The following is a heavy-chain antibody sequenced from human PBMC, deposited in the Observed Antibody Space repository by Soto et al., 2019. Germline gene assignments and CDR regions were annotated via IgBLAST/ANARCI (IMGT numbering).Heavy chain of an antibody. CDR1: GYSFSFYW. Sequence: GESLKISCKASGYSFSFYWIGWVRQMPGKGLEWMAILYPDDSDIRYSPSFEAHVTISADKSTSTAFLQWSSLKASDTAMYYCATAYVYDFENSNYYRDAFDIWGQGTLVTVSS. CDR2: LYPDDSDI. D-gene: IGHD3-22*01. CDR3: ATAYVYDFENSNYYRDAFDI. V-gene: IGHV5-51*01. J-gene: IGHJ3*02.